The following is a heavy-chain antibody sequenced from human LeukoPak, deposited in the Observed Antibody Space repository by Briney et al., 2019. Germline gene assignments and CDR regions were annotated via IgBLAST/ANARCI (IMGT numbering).Heavy chain of an antibody. V-gene: IGHV4-59*01. CDR1: GGSISSYY. CDR3: ARGTMISWFDP. D-gene: IGHD3-22*01. J-gene: IGHJ5*02. Sequence: PSETLSLTCTVSGGSISSYYWSWIRQPPGKGLEWIGYIYYSGSTTYNPSLKSRVTISVDTSKNQFSLKLSSVAAADTAVYYCARGTMISWFDPWGQGALVTVSS. CDR2: IYYSGST.